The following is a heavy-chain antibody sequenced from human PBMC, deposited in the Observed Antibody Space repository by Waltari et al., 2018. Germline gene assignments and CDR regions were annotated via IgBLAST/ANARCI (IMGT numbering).Heavy chain of an antibody. Sequence: QVQLQESGPGLVKPSETLSLTCTVSGDSISRSSYYWGWIRQTPGKGLEWIGSIFYSGSTYYNPSLRGRVTISRDTSKNQFSLKVTSVTAADTAVYYCARKYHSSGYYFLGWFDPWGQGTLVTVSS. V-gene: IGHV4-39*01. CDR3: ARKYHSSGYYFLGWFDP. CDR2: IFYSGST. CDR1: GDSISRSSYY. J-gene: IGHJ5*02. D-gene: IGHD3-22*01.